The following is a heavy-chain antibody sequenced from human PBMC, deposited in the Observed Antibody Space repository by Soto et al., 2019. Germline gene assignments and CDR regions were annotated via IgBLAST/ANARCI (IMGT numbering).Heavy chain of an antibody. V-gene: IGHV3-23*01. J-gene: IGHJ4*02. CDR1: GFTFNNFA. D-gene: IGHD3-22*01. CDR3: ARDQRGTNYYQDSRGNYYALVLDF. CDR2: IRGSGGAT. Sequence: PGGSLRLSCAASGFTFNNFAVSWVRQAPGKGLEWVSAIRGSGGATHYADSAKGRFTISRDNSKNMVYLQMNSLRAEGTAVYYCARDQRGTNYYQDSRGNYYALVLDFWGQGTTVTVSS.